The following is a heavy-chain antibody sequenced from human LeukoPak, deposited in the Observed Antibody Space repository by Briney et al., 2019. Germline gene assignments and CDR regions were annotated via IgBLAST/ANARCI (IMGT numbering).Heavy chain of an antibody. CDR1: GFTFSSYA. CDR3: ARERFRGGEGAFDI. D-gene: IGHD3-16*01. CDR2: ISYVGGNK. V-gene: IGHV3-30*04. J-gene: IGHJ3*02. Sequence: RPGGSLRLSCAASGFTFSSYAMHWVRQAPSKGLEWVAVISYVGGNKYYADSVKGRFTNSRDNSKNALYLQMNSLRAEDTAVYYWARERFRGGEGAFDIWGQGTVVTVSS.